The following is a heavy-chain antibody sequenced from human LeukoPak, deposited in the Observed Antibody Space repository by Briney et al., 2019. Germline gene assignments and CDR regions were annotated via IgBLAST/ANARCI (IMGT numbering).Heavy chain of an antibody. J-gene: IGHJ4*02. CDR2: IYTSGST. V-gene: IGHV4-4*08. CDR1: GGSISSYY. Sequence: SETLSLTCTVSGGSISSYYWSWIRQPPGKGLEWIGRIYTSGSTNYNPSLKSRVTISVDTSKNQFSLKLSSVTAADTAVYYCAGSSSWYDYFDYWGQGTLVTVSS. D-gene: IGHD6-13*01. CDR3: AGSSSWYDYFDY.